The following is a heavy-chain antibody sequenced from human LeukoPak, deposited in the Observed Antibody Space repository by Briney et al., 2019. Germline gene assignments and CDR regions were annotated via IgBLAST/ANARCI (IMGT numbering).Heavy chain of an antibody. Sequence: ASVKVSCKASGYTFTSYGISWVRQAPGQGLEWMGWISAYNGNTNYAQRLQGRVTMTTDTSTTTAYMELRSLRSDDTAVYYCARDALWFGDLSTHHFDYWGQGTLVTVPS. CDR1: GYTFTSYG. J-gene: IGHJ4*02. CDR2: ISAYNGNT. CDR3: ARDALWFGDLSTHHFDY. V-gene: IGHV1-18*01. D-gene: IGHD3-10*01.